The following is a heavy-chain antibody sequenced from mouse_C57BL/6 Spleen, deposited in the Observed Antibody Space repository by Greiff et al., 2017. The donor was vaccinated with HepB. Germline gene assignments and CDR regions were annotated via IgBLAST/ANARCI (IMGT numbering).Heavy chain of an antibody. CDR1: GFTFSSYT. Sequence: EVKLMESGGGLVKPGGSLKLSCAASGFTFSSYTMSWVRQTPEKRLEWVATISGGGGNTYYPDSVKGRFTISRDNAKNTLYLQMSSLRSEDTALYYCAKKLFYAMDYWGQGTSVTVSS. CDR3: AKKLFYAMDY. J-gene: IGHJ4*01. V-gene: IGHV5-9*01. CDR2: ISGGGGNT.